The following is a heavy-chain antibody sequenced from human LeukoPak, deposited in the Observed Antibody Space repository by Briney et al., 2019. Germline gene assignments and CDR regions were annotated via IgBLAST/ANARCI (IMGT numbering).Heavy chain of an antibody. D-gene: IGHD6-13*01. V-gene: IGHV4-39*01. CDR2: INHSGST. CDR3: ARHRQRPLIAAAGRVFDY. Sequence: SETLSLTCTVSGGSISSGGYYWSWIRQPPGKGLEWIGEINHSGSTNYNPSLKSRVTISVDTSKNQFSLKLSSVTAADTAVYYCARHRQRPLIAAAGRVFDYWGQGTLVTVSS. J-gene: IGHJ4*02. CDR1: GGSISSGGYY.